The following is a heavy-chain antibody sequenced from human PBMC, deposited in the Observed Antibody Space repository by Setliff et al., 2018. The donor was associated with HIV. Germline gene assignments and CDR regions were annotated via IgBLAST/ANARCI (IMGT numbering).Heavy chain of an antibody. D-gene: IGHD2-21*02. CDR3: ARDRTAPPFTPYGMDV. CDR1: GFTFRNAW. J-gene: IGHJ6*02. V-gene: IGHV3-15*03. Sequence: PGGSLRLSCAASGFTFRNAWMSWVRQAPGKGLEWVGRIKSKDNSFTTEYAASVKGRFTISRDDSKNTLYLQMNNLRAEDTALYHCARDRTAPPFTPYGMDVWGQGTTVTVSS. CDR2: IKSKDNSFTT.